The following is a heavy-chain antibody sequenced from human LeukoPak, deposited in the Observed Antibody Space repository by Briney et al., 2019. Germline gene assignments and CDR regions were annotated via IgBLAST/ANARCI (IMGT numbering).Heavy chain of an antibody. J-gene: IGHJ4*02. V-gene: IGHV3-53*01. Sequence: GGSLRLSCAASGFTVSSNYMSWVRQAPGKGLEWVSVIYSGGSTYYADSVKGRFTISRDNSKNTLYLQMNSLRAEDTAVYYCARDFAYRRLDYWGQGTLVTVSS. CDR3: ARDFAYRRLDY. CDR1: GFTVSSNY. CDR2: IYSGGST. D-gene: IGHD1-26*01.